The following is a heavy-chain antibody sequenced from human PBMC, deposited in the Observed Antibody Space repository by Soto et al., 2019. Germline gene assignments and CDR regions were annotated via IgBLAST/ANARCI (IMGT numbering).Heavy chain of an antibody. Sequence: ASVKVSCKASGYTFTGYYIHWVRQAPGQGLEWMGWINPNSGGTNYAQKFQGRVTMTRGTSISTAYMELSRLRSDDTAVFYCARGGNWKYWSYYDYWGQGTLVTVSS. CDR1: GYTFTGYY. V-gene: IGHV1-2*02. D-gene: IGHD1-20*01. J-gene: IGHJ4*02. CDR2: INPNSGGT. CDR3: ARGGNWKYWSYYDY.